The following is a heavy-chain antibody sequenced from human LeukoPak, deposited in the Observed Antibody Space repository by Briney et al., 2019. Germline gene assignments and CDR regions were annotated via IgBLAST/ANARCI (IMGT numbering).Heavy chain of an antibody. D-gene: IGHD3-10*01. CDR2: IIPIFGTA. Sequence: SVKVSCKASGGTFSSYAISWVRQAPGQGLEWMGRIIPIFGTANYAQKFQGRVTITTDESTSTAYMELSSLRSEDTAVYYCASQLLWFGELLNWFDPWGQGTLVTVSS. CDR3: ASQLLWFGELLNWFDP. CDR1: GGTFSSYA. V-gene: IGHV1-69*05. J-gene: IGHJ5*02.